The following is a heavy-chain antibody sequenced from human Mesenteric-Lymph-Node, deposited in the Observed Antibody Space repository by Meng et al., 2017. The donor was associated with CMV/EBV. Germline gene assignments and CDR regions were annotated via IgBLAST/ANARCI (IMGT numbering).Heavy chain of an antibody. J-gene: IGHJ5*02. V-gene: IGHV1-46*01. CDR1: YTFSDYH. CDR3: ARGAHKNSWYLLSWFDP. CDR2: INLNGRSI. Sequence: YTFSDYHMHWVRQAPGQGLEWMGMINLNGRSIDYAEQFQGRVTMTRDAATGTVYMEMSSLRSEDTAVYYCARGAHKNSWYLLSWFDPWGQGTLVTVSS. D-gene: IGHD6-13*01.